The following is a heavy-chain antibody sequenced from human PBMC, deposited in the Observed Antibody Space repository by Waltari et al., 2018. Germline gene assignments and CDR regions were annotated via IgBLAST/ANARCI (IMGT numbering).Heavy chain of an antibody. CDR2: IRYDGSNK. V-gene: IGHV3-30*02. Sequence: QVQLVESGGGVVQPGGSLRLSCAASGFTFSSYGMHWVRQAPGKGLEWVAFIRYDGSNKYYADSVKGRFTISRDNSKNTLYLQMNSLRAEDTAVYYCAKDQVSDYGMDVWGQGTTVTVSS. CDR1: GFTFSSYG. J-gene: IGHJ6*02. CDR3: AKDQVSDYGMDV.